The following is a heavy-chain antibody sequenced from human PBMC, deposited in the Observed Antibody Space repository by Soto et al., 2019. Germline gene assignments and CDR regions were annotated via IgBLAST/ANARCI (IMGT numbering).Heavy chain of an antibody. CDR3: ARGATARAFNDY. V-gene: IGHV4-30-4*01. D-gene: IGHD5-18*01. Sequence: QVQLQESGPGLVKPSQTLSLTCTVSGGSISSVDYYWRWILKPPGKGLEWIGYIYYSGSTYYNPSLKSRITISVDTSKNHFSLKLSSVTAADTAVYYWARGATARAFNDYWGQGTLVTVYS. J-gene: IGHJ4*02. CDR1: GGSISSVDYY. CDR2: IYYSGST.